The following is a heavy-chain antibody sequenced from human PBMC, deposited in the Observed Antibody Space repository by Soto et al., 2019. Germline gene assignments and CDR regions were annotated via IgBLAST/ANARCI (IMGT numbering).Heavy chain of an antibody. D-gene: IGHD6-19*01. CDR2: IDPNDSYT. V-gene: IGHV5-10-1*01. CDR1: GYSFTKFW. CDR3: ARHGAVASDIEVTGSDAFNV. Sequence: PGESLKISCQGSGYSFTKFWISWVRQMPGKGLEWMGKIDPNDSYTDYSPSFQGHVTLSGDKSISSVYLQWSSLKATDTGTYYCARHGAVASDIEVTGSDAFNVWGQGTVVT. J-gene: IGHJ3*01.